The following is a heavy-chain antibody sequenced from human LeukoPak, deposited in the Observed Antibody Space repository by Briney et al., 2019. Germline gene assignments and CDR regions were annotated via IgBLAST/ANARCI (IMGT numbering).Heavy chain of an antibody. Sequence: ASVKVSCKASGYTFTVYFMHWVRQAPGQGLEWMGWIIPNSGGTNYAQKFQGRVTMTRDTSISTAYMEVSRLRSDDTAMYYCAREVYAFDIWGQGTMVTVSS. CDR2: IIPNSGGT. V-gene: IGHV1-2*02. J-gene: IGHJ3*02. CDR1: GYTFTVYF. D-gene: IGHD2-8*01. CDR3: AREVYAFDI.